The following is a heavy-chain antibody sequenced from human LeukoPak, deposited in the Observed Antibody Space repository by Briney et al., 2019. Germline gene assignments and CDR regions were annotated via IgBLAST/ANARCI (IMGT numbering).Heavy chain of an antibody. CDR3: AKAAVYDSSGYPSGLLDY. Sequence: GGSLRLSCAASGFTFSSYAMSWVRQAPGKGLEWVSAISGSGGSTYYADSVKGRFTISRDNPKNTLYLQMNSLRAEDTAVYYCAKAAVYDSSGYPSGLLDYWGQGTLVTVSS. J-gene: IGHJ4*02. V-gene: IGHV3-23*01. D-gene: IGHD3-22*01. CDR1: GFTFSSYA. CDR2: ISGSGGST.